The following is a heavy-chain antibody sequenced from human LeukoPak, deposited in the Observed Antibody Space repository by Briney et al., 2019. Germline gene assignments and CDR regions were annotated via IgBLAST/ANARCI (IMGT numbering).Heavy chain of an antibody. V-gene: IGHV4-4*07. Sequence: SETLSLTCTVSGGPISSYYWSWIRQPAGKGLEWIGRIYTSGSTNYNPSLKSRVTMSADTSKNQFSLKLSSVTAADTAVYYCARDLPSRGMDVWGQGTTVTVSS. CDR1: GGPISSYY. J-gene: IGHJ6*02. CDR2: IYTSGST. CDR3: ARDLPSRGMDV.